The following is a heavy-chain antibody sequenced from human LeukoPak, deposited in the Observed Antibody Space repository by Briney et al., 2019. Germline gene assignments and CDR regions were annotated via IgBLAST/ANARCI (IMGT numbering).Heavy chain of an antibody. D-gene: IGHD3-22*01. CDR3: ARGSDSDSRGYFP. CDR1: GGSSSIYF. Sequence: SETLSLTCTVSGGSSSIYFWSWIRQLPETGLEWVGYVYDDGRSNYNPSLKSRVTMSIDMSKNQFSLRLPSVTTADTAVYSCARGSDSDSRGYFPWGQGTLVTVSS. J-gene: IGHJ5*02. V-gene: IGHV4-59*12. CDR2: VYDDGRS.